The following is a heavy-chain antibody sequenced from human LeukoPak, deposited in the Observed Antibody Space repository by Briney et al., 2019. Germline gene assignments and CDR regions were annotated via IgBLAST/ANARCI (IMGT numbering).Heavy chain of an antibody. J-gene: IGHJ4*02. CDR3: ATDLYGDSDY. CDR2: FDPEDGET. D-gene: IGHD4-17*01. V-gene: IGHV1-24*01. CDR1: GYTLTELS. Sequence: ASMKVSCKVSGYTLTELSMHWVRQSPGKRLEWMEGFDPEDGETIYAQKFQGRVTMTEDTSTDTAYMELSSLRSEDTAVYYCATDLYGDSDYWGQGTLVTVSS.